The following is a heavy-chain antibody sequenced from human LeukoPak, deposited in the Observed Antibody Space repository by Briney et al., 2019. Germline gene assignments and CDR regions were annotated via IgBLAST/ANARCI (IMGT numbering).Heavy chain of an antibody. V-gene: IGHV4-59*01. CDR2: IYYSGST. D-gene: IGHD6-13*01. CDR1: GGSISSYY. J-gene: IGHJ6*03. Sequence: SETLSLTCTVSGGSISSYYWSWIRQPPGKGLEWIAYIYYSGSTNYNPSLKSRVTISVDTSKNQFSLKLSSVTAADTAVYFCARGRVSSSTWYSTYYYYFYMDVWGKGTTVTVSS. CDR3: ARGRVSSSTWYSTYYYYFYMDV.